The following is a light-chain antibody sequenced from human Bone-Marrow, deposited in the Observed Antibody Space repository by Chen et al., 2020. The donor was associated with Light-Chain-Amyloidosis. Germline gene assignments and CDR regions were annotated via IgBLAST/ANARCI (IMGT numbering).Light chain of an antibody. V-gene: IGLV2-14*01. Sequence: QSALTQPASVSGSPGQSITISCTGTSGDVGTYNYVSWYQQHPGKAPKVMIYAVSNRPSGVSTRFSGSKSGNTASLTIAGLQAEDEADYYCSSFTSSSSYVFGPGTKVTVL. CDR1: SGDVGTYNY. CDR2: AVS. J-gene: IGLJ1*01. CDR3: SSFTSSSSYV.